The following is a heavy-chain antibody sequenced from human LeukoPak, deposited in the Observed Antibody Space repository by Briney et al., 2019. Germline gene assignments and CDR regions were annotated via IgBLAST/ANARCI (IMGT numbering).Heavy chain of an antibody. Sequence: ASVKVCCKASGYTFTSYYMHWVRQAPGQGLEWMGIINPSGGSTSYAQKFQGRVTMTRDTSTSTVYKELSSLRSEDTAVYYCARGPLGYCSGGSCLSRSFRWFGPWGQGTLVTVSS. V-gene: IGHV1-46*01. CDR1: GYTFTSYY. CDR3: ARGPLGYCSGGSCLSRSFRWFGP. J-gene: IGHJ5*02. CDR2: INPSGGST. D-gene: IGHD2-15*01.